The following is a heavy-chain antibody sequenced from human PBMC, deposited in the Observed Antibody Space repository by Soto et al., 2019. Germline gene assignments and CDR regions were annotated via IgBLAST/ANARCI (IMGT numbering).Heavy chain of an antibody. Sequence: PGGSLRLSCAASGFTFDDYAMHWVRQAPGKGLEWVSGISWNSGSIGYADSVKGRFTISRDNAKNSLYLQMNSLRAEDTALYYCAKERDVHCSGGSCYSAAFDIWGPGTMVTVSS. CDR3: AKERDVHCSGGSCYSAAFDI. CDR2: ISWNSGSI. J-gene: IGHJ3*02. D-gene: IGHD2-15*01. CDR1: GFTFDDYA. V-gene: IGHV3-9*01.